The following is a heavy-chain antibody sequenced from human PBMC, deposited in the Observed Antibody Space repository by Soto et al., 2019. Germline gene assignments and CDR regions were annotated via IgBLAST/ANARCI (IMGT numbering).Heavy chain of an antibody. CDR3: ARVQYNWNYGSLYYYMDV. Sequence: SETLSLTCTVSGGSISSGGYYWSWIRQHPGKGLEWIGYIYYSGSTYYNPSLKSRVTISVDTSKNQFSLKLSSVTAADTALYYCARVQYNWNYGSLYYYMDVWGKGTTVTVSS. J-gene: IGHJ6*03. CDR1: GGSISSGGYY. D-gene: IGHD1-7*01. CDR2: IYYSGST. V-gene: IGHV4-31*03.